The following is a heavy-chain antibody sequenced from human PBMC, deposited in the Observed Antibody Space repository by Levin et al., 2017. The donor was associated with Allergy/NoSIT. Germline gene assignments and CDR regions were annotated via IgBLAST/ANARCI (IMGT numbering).Heavy chain of an antibody. V-gene: IGHV4-4*07. D-gene: IGHD3-10*01. CDR2: INTSGNT. CDR3: ARGAYGSGSSNWFDP. CDR1: GGSISSSY. Sequence: SQTLSLTCTVSGGSISSSYWSWIRQAAGKGLEWIGRINTSGNTNYNPSLKSRVTMSVDTSQKQFSLKMSSVTAADTAVYDCARGAYGSGSSNWFDPWGQGTLVTVSS. J-gene: IGHJ5*02.